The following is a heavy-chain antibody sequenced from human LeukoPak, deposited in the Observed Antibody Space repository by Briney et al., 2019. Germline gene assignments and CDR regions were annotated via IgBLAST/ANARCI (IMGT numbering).Heavy chain of an antibody. J-gene: IGHJ3*02. CDR2: IYSGGST. CDR3: ASRSDIVVVTDAFDI. V-gene: IGHV3-66*02. D-gene: IGHD2-2*01. Sequence: GSLRLSCAASGFTVSSNYMSWVRQAPGKGLEWVSVIYSGGSTYYADSVKGRFTISRDNSKNTLYLQMNSLRAEDTAVYYCASRSDIVVVTDAFDIRGQGTMVTVSS. CDR1: GFTVSSNY.